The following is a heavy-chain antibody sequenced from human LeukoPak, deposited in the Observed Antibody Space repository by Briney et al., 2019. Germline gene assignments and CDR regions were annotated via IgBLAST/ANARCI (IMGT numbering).Heavy chain of an antibody. J-gene: IGHJ6*02. CDR2: IYSGGST. CDR3: ARGQQLAPPTDYYYYGMDV. D-gene: IGHD6-13*01. V-gene: IGHV3-53*01. CDR1: GFTVSSNY. Sequence: GGSLRLSCAASGFTVSSNYVSWVRQAPGKGLEWVSLIYSGGSTYYADSVKGRFTISRDNSKNTLYLQMNSLRAEDTAVYYCARGQQLAPPTDYYYYGMDVWGLGTTVAVSS.